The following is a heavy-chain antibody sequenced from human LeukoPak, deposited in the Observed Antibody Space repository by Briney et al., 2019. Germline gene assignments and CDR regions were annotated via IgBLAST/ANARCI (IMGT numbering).Heavy chain of an antibody. D-gene: IGHD1-26*01. CDR1: GYTFTSYG. CDR3: ARVRWELPPFDY. V-gene: IGHV1-18*01. Sequence: ASVKVSCKASGYTFTSYGISWVRRAPGQGLEWMGWISAYNGNTNYAQKLQGRVTMTTDTSTSTAYMELRSLRSDDTAVYYCARVRWELPPFDYWGQGTLVTVSS. J-gene: IGHJ4*02. CDR2: ISAYNGNT.